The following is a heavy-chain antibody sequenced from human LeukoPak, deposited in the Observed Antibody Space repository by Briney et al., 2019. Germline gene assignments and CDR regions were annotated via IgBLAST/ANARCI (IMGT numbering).Heavy chain of an antibody. Sequence: ASVKVSCKASGYTFTSYYMHWVRQAPGQGLEWVGIINPSGGSTSYAQRFQGRVTMTRDTSTSTVYMELSSLRSEDTAVYYCARDLRIVVVPAATTSLYYYYYGMDVWGKGTTVTVSS. CDR3: ARDLRIVVVPAATTSLYYYYYGMDV. CDR1: GYTFTSYY. D-gene: IGHD2-2*01. V-gene: IGHV1-46*01. CDR2: INPSGGST. J-gene: IGHJ6*04.